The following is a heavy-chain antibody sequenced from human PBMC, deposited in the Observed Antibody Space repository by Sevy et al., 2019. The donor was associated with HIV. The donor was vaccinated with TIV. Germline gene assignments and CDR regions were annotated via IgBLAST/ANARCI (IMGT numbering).Heavy chain of an antibody. CDR1: GGTFSSYA. Sequence: ASVKVSCKASGGTFSSYAISWVRQAPGQGLEWMGGIIPIFGTANYAQKFQGRVTITADESTSTAYMERSSLGSEDTAVYYCAVVVPAARVTTGYGMDVWGQGTTVTVSS. J-gene: IGHJ6*02. CDR2: IIPIFGTA. V-gene: IGHV1-69*13. CDR3: AVVVPAARVTTGYGMDV. D-gene: IGHD2-2*01.